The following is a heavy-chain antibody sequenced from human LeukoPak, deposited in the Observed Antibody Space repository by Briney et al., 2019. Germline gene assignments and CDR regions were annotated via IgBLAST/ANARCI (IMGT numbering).Heavy chain of an antibody. Sequence: GGSLRLSCAASGFTFSNYAMHWVRQAPGKGLEYVSAISSNGGSTYYADSVKGRFTISRDNSKNTLYLQMSSLRAEDTAVYYCVKDSPYSSSWYFDYWGQGTLVTVSS. V-gene: IGHV3-64D*06. CDR1: GFTFSNYA. D-gene: IGHD6-13*01. CDR3: VKDSPYSSSWYFDY. CDR2: ISSNGGST. J-gene: IGHJ4*02.